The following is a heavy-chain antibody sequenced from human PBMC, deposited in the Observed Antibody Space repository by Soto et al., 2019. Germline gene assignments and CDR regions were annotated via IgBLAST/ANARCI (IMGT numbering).Heavy chain of an antibody. J-gene: IGHJ4*02. CDR1: GYTFTSYD. D-gene: IGHD6-13*01. CDR3: ARGLWQQLVHEADY. CDR2: MNPNSGNT. V-gene: IGHV1-8*01. Sequence: QVQLVQSGAEVKKPGASVKVSCKASGYTFTSYDINWVRQATGQGLEWMGWMNPNSGNTGYAQKFQGRVTMTRNTAIRTAYMELSSLRSEDTAVYYCARGLWQQLVHEADYWGQGTLVTVSS.